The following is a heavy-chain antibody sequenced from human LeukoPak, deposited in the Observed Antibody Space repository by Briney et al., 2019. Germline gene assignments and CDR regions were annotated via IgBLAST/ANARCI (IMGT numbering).Heavy chain of an antibody. V-gene: IGHV3-48*01. D-gene: IGHD3-3*01. J-gene: IGHJ3*02. CDR3: ATDRFYDFWSGYDAFDI. Sequence: PGGSLRLSCAASGFTFSSYSMNWVRQASGKGLEWVSYISSSSSTIYYADSVKGRFTISRDNAKNSLYLQMNSLRAEDTAVYYCATDRFYDFWSGYDAFDIWGQGRMVTVSS. CDR1: GFTFSSYS. CDR2: ISSSSSTI.